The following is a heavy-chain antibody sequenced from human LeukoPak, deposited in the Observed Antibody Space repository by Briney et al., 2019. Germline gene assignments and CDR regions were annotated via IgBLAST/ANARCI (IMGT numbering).Heavy chain of an antibody. CDR2: ISSSASTT. Sequence: GGSLRLSCAASGFTFSSYAMHWVRQAPGKGLEWVSYISSSASTTYYSGSVKGRFTISRNYAKNSLYLQMNSLRADDTAVYYCARSVFTQPAALDSWGQGTLVTVSS. D-gene: IGHD2-2*01. J-gene: IGHJ4*02. CDR3: ARSVFTQPAALDS. CDR1: GFTFSSYA. V-gene: IGHV3-48*04.